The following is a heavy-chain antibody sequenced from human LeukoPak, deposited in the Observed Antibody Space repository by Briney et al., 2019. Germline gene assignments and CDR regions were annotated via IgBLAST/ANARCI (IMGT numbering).Heavy chain of an antibody. D-gene: IGHD6-13*01. Sequence: GWSLRLSCAASQFTFSMYAMSWVRPDPGKGLDWVSTIGGSGVSTYYADSVKGRFTISRDNSKNTLYLQMNSLRAEDTAVYYCANYLRAAAIDYWGQGTLVTVSS. V-gene: IGHV3-23*01. CDR1: QFTFSMYA. CDR3: ANYLRAAAIDY. J-gene: IGHJ4*02. CDR2: IGGSGVST.